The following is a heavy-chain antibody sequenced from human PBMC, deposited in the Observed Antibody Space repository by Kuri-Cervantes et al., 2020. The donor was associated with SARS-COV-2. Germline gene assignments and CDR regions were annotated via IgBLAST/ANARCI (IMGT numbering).Heavy chain of an antibody. D-gene: IGHD3-16*02. CDR2: INSGGSST. J-gene: IGHJ4*02. CDR3: ARDGGYRTPSSFDY. Sequence: GEFLKISCAASGFTFSSYWMHWVRQAPGKGLVWVSRINSGGSSTIYADSVKGRFTISRDNAKNTLYLQMNSLRAEDTAVYYCARDGGYRTPSSFDYWGQGTLVTVSS. V-gene: IGHV3-74*01. CDR1: GFTFSSYW.